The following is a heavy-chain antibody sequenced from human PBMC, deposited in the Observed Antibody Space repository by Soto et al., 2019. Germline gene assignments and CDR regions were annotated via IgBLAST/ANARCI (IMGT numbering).Heavy chain of an antibody. CDR1: GFTFTNYA. CDR2: LSGSGSKT. V-gene: IGHV3-23*01. J-gene: IGHJ6*02. D-gene: IGHD1-1*01. CDR3: AKDAGTEQLKDV. Sequence: PGGSLRLSCAASGFTFTNYAMSWFRQTPEKGLEWVSALSGSGSKTYYADSVKGRCTISRDNSKNVVYLEMNSLRAEDTAIYYCAKDAGTEQLKDVWGPGTTVTVSS.